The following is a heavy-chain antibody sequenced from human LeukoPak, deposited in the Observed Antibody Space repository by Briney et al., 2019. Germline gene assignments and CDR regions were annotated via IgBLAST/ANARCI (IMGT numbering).Heavy chain of an antibody. CDR2: IWYDGSNK. D-gene: IGHD4-23*01. J-gene: IGHJ4*02. Sequence: GGSLRLSCEASGFTFRNYGMYWVRQAPGKGLEWVALIWYDGSNKYYADSVKGRFTISRDNSKSTLYLQMDSLRVEDTAMYYCARATDYGGKVWGYWGQGPLVIVSS. V-gene: IGHV3-33*01. CDR1: GFTFRNYG. CDR3: ARATDYGGKVWGY.